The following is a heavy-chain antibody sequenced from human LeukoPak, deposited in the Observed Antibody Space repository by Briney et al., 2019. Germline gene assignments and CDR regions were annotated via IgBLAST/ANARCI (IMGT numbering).Heavy chain of an antibody. Sequence: ASVKVSCKASGFTFTNSAVQWVRQARGQRLEWIGWIVVGSGNTNYAQKFQERVTITRDMSTSTAYMELSSLRSEDTAVYYCAAGRLLPEPCYYYGMDVWGKGTTVTVSS. D-gene: IGHD1-14*01. V-gene: IGHV1-58*01. J-gene: IGHJ6*04. CDR2: IVVGSGNT. CDR1: GFTFTNSA. CDR3: AAGRLLPEPCYYYGMDV.